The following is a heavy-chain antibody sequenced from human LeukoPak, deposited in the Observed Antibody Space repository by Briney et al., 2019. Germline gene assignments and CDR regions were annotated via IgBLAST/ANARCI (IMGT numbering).Heavy chain of an antibody. Sequence: TGGSLRRSCAASGFTFSSYSMNWVRQAPGKGLEWVSSISSSSSYIYYADSVKGRFTISRDNAKNSLYLQMNSLRAEDTAVYYCARAPHSPRAIWGQGTMVTVSS. CDR2: ISSSSSYI. V-gene: IGHV3-21*01. CDR1: GFTFSSYS. CDR3: ARAPHSPRAI. J-gene: IGHJ3*02.